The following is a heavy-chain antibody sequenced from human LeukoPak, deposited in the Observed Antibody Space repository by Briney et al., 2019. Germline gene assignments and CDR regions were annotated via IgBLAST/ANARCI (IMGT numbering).Heavy chain of an antibody. CDR2: IYTSGST. Sequence: PSQTLSLTCTVSGGSISSGSYYWSWIRQPAGKGLEWIGRIYTSGSTNYNPSLKSRVTISVDTSKNQFSLKLSSVTAADTAVYYCASSDSSSPFDYWGQGTLVTVSS. D-gene: IGHD6-13*01. J-gene: IGHJ4*02. CDR3: ASSDSSSPFDY. V-gene: IGHV4-61*02. CDR1: GGSISSGSYY.